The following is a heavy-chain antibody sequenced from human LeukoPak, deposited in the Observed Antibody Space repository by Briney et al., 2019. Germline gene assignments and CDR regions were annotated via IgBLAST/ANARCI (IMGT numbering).Heavy chain of an antibody. V-gene: IGHV4-39*01. D-gene: IGHD3-22*01. CDR1: GGSISSSGYY. J-gene: IGHJ4*02. Sequence: SETLSLTCTVSGGSISSSGYYWGWIRQPPGKGLEWIGSIYYSGSTYYHPSLKSRVTISVDTSKNQFSLKLSSVTAADTAVYYCARRPQTGYDSSGYYPGDFDYWGQGTLVTVSS. CDR2: IYYSGST. CDR3: ARRPQTGYDSSGYYPGDFDY.